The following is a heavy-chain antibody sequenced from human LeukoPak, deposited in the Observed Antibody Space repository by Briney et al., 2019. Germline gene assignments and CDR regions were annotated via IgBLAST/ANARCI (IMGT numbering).Heavy chain of an antibody. CDR3: ARASEPFYDYVWGSYRYLDAFDI. Sequence: GGSLRLSCAASGFTFSSYAMSWVRQAPGKGLEWVSAISGSGGSTYYADSVKGRFTISRDNSKNTLYLQMNSLRAEDTAVYYCARASEPFYDYVWGSYRYLDAFDIWGQGTMVTVSS. D-gene: IGHD3-16*02. CDR1: GFTFSSYA. J-gene: IGHJ3*02. V-gene: IGHV3-23*01. CDR2: ISGSGGST.